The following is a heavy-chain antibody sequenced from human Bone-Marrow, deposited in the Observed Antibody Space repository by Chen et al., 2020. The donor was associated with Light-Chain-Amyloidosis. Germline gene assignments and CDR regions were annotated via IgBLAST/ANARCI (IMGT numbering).Heavy chain of an antibody. Sequence: EAQLAESGGGLIQPGGSLRLSCAASGFSFNKYAMAWVRQAPGKGLEWLAARCAGGTRWYTDALKARATLSRDTSKFTVFLSLSSRTAEATATYYCAKSGEGGSGGLTYYYYALEVWGQGTTVTVSS. CDR3: AKSGEGGSGGLTYYYYALEV. D-gene: IGHD3-10*01. CDR1: GFSFNKYA. V-gene: IGHV3-23*04. J-gene: IGHJ6*02. CDR2: RCAGGTR.